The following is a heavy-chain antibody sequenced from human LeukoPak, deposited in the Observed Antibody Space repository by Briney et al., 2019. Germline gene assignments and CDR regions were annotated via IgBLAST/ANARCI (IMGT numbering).Heavy chain of an antibody. D-gene: IGHD3-10*01. V-gene: IGHV3-23*01. CDR1: GFTFSSYA. Sequence: GGSLRLSCEASGFTFSSYAMTWVRQAPGKGLEWVSAISGSGGITYYADSVKGRFTISRDNSKNTLYLQMISLRAEDTAVYYCTKNCPLTMVRGAYDSWGQGALVTVSS. J-gene: IGHJ4*02. CDR3: TKNCPLTMVRGAYDS. CDR2: ISGSGGIT.